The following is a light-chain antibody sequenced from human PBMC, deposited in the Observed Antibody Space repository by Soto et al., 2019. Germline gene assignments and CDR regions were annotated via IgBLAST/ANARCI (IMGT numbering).Light chain of an antibody. CDR2: GAS. V-gene: IGKV3-15*01. CDR3: QQYDTWPPMYT. J-gene: IGKJ2*01. Sequence: EIVMTQSPATLSVSPGGRATLSCRASESVSDNLAWYQQKPGQPPRLLIYGASTRATGIPARFSGSGSGTEFTLTLSSRQSEDFAVYYCQQYDTWPPMYTFGQGTNLEIK. CDR1: ESVSDN.